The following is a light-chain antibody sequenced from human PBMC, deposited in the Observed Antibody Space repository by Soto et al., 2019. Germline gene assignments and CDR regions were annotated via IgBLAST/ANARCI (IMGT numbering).Light chain of an antibody. CDR3: GSYTTTYVRL. V-gene: IGLV2-14*01. CDR2: EVS. Sequence: QSALTQPASVSGSPGQSITISCTGTSSDVGRYNYVSWYQQHPGRAPKLIIYEVSNRPSGVSDRFSGSKSGNVASLTISGLQAEDEADYYCGSYTTTYVRLFGTGTKVTVL. J-gene: IGLJ1*01. CDR1: SSDVGRYNY.